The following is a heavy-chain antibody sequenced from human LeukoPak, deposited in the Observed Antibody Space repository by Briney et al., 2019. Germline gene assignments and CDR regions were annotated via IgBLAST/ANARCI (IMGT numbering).Heavy chain of an antibody. J-gene: IGHJ4*02. D-gene: IGHD1-1*01. CDR2: IKSKTDGGTT. CDR1: GFTFSNAW. CDR3: TTTMTANWQYYFDY. Sequence: GGPLRLSCAASGFTFSNAWMSWVRQAPGKGLEWVGRIKSKTDGGTTEYAASVKGRFTISRDDSKSIAYPQMNSLKTEDTAVYYCTTTMTANWQYYFDYWGQGTLVTVSS. V-gene: IGHV3-15*01.